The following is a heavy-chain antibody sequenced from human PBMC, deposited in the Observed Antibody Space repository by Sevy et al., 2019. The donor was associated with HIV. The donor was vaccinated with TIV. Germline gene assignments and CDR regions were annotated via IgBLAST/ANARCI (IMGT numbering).Heavy chain of an antibody. Sequence: ASVKVSCKASGYTFTSYGISWVRQAPGQGLEWMGWISAYNGNTNYAQKLQGRDTMTTDTSTSTAYMELRSLRSDDTAVYYCARARYYYYSSGYPQAAFDIWGQGTMVTVSS. D-gene: IGHD3-22*01. CDR1: GYTFTSYG. J-gene: IGHJ3*02. CDR2: ISAYNGNT. CDR3: ARARYYYYSSGYPQAAFDI. V-gene: IGHV1-18*01.